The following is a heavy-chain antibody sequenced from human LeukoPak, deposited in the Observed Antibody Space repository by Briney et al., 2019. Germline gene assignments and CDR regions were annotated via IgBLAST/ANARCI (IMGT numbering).Heavy chain of an antibody. Sequence: GGSLRLSCVASGFTFDDYAMHWVRQAPGKGLEWVSGISWDSGNIGYVDSVKGRFTISRDNAKNSLYLQMNSLRAEDTAVYYCARECGYGDFDYWGQGALVTVSS. J-gene: IGHJ4*02. CDR1: GFTFDDYA. CDR3: ARECGYGDFDY. D-gene: IGHD4-17*01. V-gene: IGHV3-9*01. CDR2: ISWDSGNI.